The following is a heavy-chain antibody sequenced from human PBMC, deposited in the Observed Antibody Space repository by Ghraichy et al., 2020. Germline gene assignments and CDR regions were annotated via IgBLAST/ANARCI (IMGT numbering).Heavy chain of an antibody. CDR1: GFTFSSYA. Sequence: GGSLRLSCAASGFTFSSYAMSWVRQAPGKGLEWVSAISGSGGSTYYADSVKGRFTISRDNSKNTLYLQMNSLRAEDTAVYYCAKDKVGTTFVYYYYGMDVWGQGTTVTVSS. J-gene: IGHJ6*02. CDR3: AKDKVGTTFVYYYYGMDV. CDR2: ISGSGGST. D-gene: IGHD1-7*01. V-gene: IGHV3-23*01.